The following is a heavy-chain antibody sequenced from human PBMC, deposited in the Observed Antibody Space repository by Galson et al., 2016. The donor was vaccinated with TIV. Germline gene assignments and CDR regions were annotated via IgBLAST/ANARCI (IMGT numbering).Heavy chain of an antibody. CDR3: VREGSTVTMHHYFGMDV. CDR1: GYAIKSGYY. Sequence: LTCAVSGYAIKSGYYWGWIRQPPGKGLQWIGSIYESGTTYYNPSLKSRLTMSVDTSKNQFSLKLSSVSAADTAVYYCVREGSTVTMHHYFGMDVWGQGTPVTVSS. CDR2: IYESGTT. V-gene: IGHV4-38-2*02. J-gene: IGHJ6*02. D-gene: IGHD4-17*01.